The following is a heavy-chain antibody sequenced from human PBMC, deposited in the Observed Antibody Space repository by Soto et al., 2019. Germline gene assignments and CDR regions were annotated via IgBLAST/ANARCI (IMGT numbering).Heavy chain of an antibody. D-gene: IGHD3-3*01. J-gene: IGHJ5*02. CDR3: ARVRDWFDP. Sequence: PSETLSLTCTVSDGSVSSGSYYWTWIRQPPGKGLEWIGDIDPSGSTNYNPSLKSRVTISVDTSKNQFSLRLTSVTAADTAVYYCARVRDWFDPWGQGTLVTVSS. CDR1: DGSVSSGSYY. CDR2: IDPSGST. V-gene: IGHV4-61*01.